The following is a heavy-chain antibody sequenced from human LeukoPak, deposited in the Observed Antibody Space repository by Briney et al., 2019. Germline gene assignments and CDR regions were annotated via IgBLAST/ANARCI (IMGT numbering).Heavy chain of an antibody. Sequence: GGSLRLSCAASGFTFSSHGMHWVRQAPGKGLEWVAVISYDGSNKYYADSVKGRFTISRDNSKNTLYLQMNSLRAEDTAVYYCAKSTIAVAGTLDYWGQGTLVTVSS. J-gene: IGHJ4*02. D-gene: IGHD6-19*01. CDR2: ISYDGSNK. CDR1: GFTFSSHG. CDR3: AKSTIAVAGTLDY. V-gene: IGHV3-30*18.